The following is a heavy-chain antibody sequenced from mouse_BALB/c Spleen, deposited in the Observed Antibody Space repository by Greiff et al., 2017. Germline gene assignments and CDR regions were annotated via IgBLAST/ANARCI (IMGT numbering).Heavy chain of an antibody. CDR1: GYAFSSYW. Sequence: VQLVESGAELVRPGYSVKISCKASGYAFSSYWMNWVKQRPGQGLEWIGQIYPGDGDTNYNGKFKGKATLTEDKSSSTAYMQLSSLTSEDSAVYFCARGGERDYWGHGTTLTVSS. CDR3: ARGGERDY. V-gene: IGHV1-80*01. CDR2: IYPGDGDT. J-gene: IGHJ2*01.